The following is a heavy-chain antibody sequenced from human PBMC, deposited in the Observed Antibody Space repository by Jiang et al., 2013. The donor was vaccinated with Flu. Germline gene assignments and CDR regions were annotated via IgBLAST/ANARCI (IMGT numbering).Heavy chain of an antibody. D-gene: IGHD3-10*01. V-gene: IGHV3-30-3*01. Sequence: VQLLESGGGVVQPGRSLRLSCAASGFTFSSYAMHWVRQAPGKGLEWVAVISYDGSNKYYADSVKGRFTISRDNSKNTLYLQMNSLRAEDTAVYYCAREAYGSGSYYGYWGQGTLVTVSS. CDR3: AREAYGSGSYYGY. J-gene: IGHJ4*02. CDR1: GFTFSSYA. CDR2: ISYDGSNK.